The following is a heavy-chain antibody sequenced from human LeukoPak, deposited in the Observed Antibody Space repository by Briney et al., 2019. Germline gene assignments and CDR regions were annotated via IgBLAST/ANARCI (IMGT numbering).Heavy chain of an antibody. V-gene: IGHV1-2*02. CDR2: TNPASGGT. CDR3: ARERRGNWNQDFDY. Sequence: RASVKVSCETFGYTFSDNYIHWVRQAPGQRLEWMGWTNPASGGTNYVQKFQGRVTMTRDASIRTAYMELSRLTSDDTAVYYCARERRGNWNQDFDYWGQGTLVPVSA. D-gene: IGHD1-1*01. CDR1: GYTFSDNY. J-gene: IGHJ4*02.